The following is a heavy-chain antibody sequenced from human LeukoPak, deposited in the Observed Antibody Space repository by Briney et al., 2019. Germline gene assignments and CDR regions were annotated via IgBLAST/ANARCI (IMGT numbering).Heavy chain of an antibody. CDR1: GFTFSSYS. Sequence: GGSLRLSCAASGFTFSSYSMNWVRQAPGKGLEWVSAISGSGGSTYYADSVKGRFTISRDNSKNTLYLQMNSLRAEDTAVYYCSLYGDYVGVNYWGQGTLVTVSS. CDR2: ISGSGGST. J-gene: IGHJ4*02. V-gene: IGHV3-23*01. CDR3: SLYGDYVGVNY. D-gene: IGHD4-17*01.